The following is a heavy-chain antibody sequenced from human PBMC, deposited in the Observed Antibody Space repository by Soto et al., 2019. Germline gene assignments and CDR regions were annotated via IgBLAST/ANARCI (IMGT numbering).Heavy chain of an antibody. CDR1: GFTFRDYY. CDR3: AREYYYTMDV. J-gene: IGHJ6*02. CDR2: IDSSTKYT. V-gene: IGHV3-11*05. Sequence: GGSLRLSCEASGFTFRDYYMTWFRQAPGKGLEWLSYIDSSTKYTNYADSVKGRFTISRDNAKNSLYLQMNSLRADDTAAYYCAREYYYTMDVWGQGTMVTVSS.